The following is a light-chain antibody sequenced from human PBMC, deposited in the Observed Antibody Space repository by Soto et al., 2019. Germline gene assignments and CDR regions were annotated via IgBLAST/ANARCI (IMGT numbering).Light chain of an antibody. CDR3: AAWDDSLNGRYV. CDR2: SNN. J-gene: IGLJ1*01. V-gene: IGLV1-44*01. CDR1: SSNIGSNT. Sequence: QSVLTQPPSASRTPGQRVTISCSGSSSNIGSNTVNWYQQLPGTAPKLLIYSNNQRPSGVPDRFSGSKSGTSASLAISGLQSEDEADDYCAAWDDSLNGRYVFGTGTKLTVL.